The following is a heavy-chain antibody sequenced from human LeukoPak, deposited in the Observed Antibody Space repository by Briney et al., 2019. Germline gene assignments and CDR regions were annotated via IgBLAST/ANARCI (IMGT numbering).Heavy chain of an antibody. Sequence: PSETLSLTCAVSGYSISSGYYWGWIRQPPGKGLEWIGSIYHSGSTYYNPSLKSRVTISVDTSKNQFSLKLSSVTAADTAVYYCARREASGSGYYGFDYWGQGTLVTVSS. CDR3: ARREASGSGYYGFDY. CDR2: IYHSGST. J-gene: IGHJ4*02. V-gene: IGHV4-38-2*01. D-gene: IGHD3-3*01. CDR1: GYSISSGYY.